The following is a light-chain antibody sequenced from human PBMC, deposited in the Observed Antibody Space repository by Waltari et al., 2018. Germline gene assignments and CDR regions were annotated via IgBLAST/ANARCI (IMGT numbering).Light chain of an antibody. V-gene: IGKV1D-12*01. CDR2: DAS. CDR1: QDISNQ. CDR3: QQRSNWPLLT. Sequence: DIQMTQSPSSVSASVGDTVTITCRASQDISNQLTWYQQKPGKAPKFLIYDASTLESGVPSRFSGSGSGTDFTLTVRSLQPEDFVVYYCQQRSNWPLLTFGGGTKVEIK. J-gene: IGKJ4*01.